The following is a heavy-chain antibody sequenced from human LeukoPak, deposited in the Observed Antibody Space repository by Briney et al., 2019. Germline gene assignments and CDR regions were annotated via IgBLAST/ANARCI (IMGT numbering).Heavy chain of an antibody. CDR2: INAGNGNT. V-gene: IGHV1-3*01. Sequence: ASVKVSCKASGYTFTSYAMHWVRQAPGQRLEWMGWINAGNGNTKYSQKFQGRVTITRDTSASTAYMELSSLRSEDTAVYYCARLSSGWHRFDYWGQGTLVTVSS. CDR1: GYTFTSYA. CDR3: ARLSSGWHRFDY. J-gene: IGHJ4*02. D-gene: IGHD6-19*01.